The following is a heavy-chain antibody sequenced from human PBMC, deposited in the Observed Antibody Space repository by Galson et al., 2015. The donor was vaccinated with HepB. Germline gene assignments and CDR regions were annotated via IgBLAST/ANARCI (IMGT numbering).Heavy chain of an antibody. D-gene: IGHD2-15*01. CDR3: ARDSVRYCSGGSCYPFDY. Sequence: SVKVSCKASGYTFTSYGISWVRQAPGQGLEWMGWISAYNGNTNYAQKLQGRVTMTTDTSTSTAYMELRSLRSDDTAVYYCARDSVRYCSGGSCYPFDYWGQGTLVTASS. CDR1: GYTFTSYG. CDR2: ISAYNGNT. J-gene: IGHJ4*02. V-gene: IGHV1-18*04.